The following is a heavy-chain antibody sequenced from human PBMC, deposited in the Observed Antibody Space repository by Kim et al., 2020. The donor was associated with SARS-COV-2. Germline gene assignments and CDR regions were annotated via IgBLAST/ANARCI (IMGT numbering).Heavy chain of an antibody. CDR3: ARGGGRLRGTYAPFDY. CDR1: GFAFGTYP. D-gene: IGHD1-26*01. V-gene: IGHV3-23*01. Sequence: GGSLRLSCSPSGFAFGTYPMAWVRQAPGKGLDWVSSISTDGVMTYNAESVKGRFTISRDNSRNILLMQMSSLRADDTAVYFCARGGGRLRGTYAPFDYWGQGALVTVSS. J-gene: IGHJ4*02. CDR2: ISTDGVMT.